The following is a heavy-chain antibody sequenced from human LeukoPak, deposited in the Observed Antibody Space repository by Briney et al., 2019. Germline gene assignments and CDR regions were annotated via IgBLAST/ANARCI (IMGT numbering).Heavy chain of an antibody. V-gene: IGHV3-48*03. CDR3: TTRGDY. CDR1: GFTFSSYE. J-gene: IGHJ4*02. Sequence: PGGSLRLSCAASGFTFSSYEMNWVRQAPGKGLEWISYISSSGTAIYYAASVKGRFTISRDNAKNSLSLQMNSLRAEDTAVYYCTTRGDYWGQGTLVTVSS. CDR2: ISSSGTAI.